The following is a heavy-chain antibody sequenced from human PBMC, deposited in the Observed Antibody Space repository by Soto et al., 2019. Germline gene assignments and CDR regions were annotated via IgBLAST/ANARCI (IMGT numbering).Heavy chain of an antibody. CDR1: GFTFSAFA. J-gene: IGHJ4*02. V-gene: IGHV3-23*01. CDR2: LSGDGYT. CDR3: AKGQSSSGYADFDH. D-gene: IGHD5-12*01. Sequence: GGSLRLSCAASGFTFSAFAVNWVRQAPGKGLEWVSSLSGDGYTSYAESVKGRFIISRDYSKNTLSLQMNNLRVEDTAIYFCAKGQSSSGYADFDHWGQGTLVTVSS.